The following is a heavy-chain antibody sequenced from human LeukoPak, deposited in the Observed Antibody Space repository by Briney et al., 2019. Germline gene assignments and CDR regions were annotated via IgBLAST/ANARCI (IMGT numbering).Heavy chain of an antibody. CDR1: GFTFSSYN. Sequence: PGGSLRLSCAASGFTFSSYNMNWVRQAPGKGLEWVSYISSSGGTIYYADSVKGRFTISRDNAKNSLYLQMNSLRAEDTAVYYCARQDPTPPRGVEDYWGQGTLVTVSS. D-gene: IGHD2-15*01. J-gene: IGHJ4*02. CDR3: ARQDPTPPRGVEDY. CDR2: ISSSGGTI. V-gene: IGHV3-48*04.